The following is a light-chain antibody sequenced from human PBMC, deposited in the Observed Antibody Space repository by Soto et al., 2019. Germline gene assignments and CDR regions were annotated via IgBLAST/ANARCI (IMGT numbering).Light chain of an antibody. CDR2: DVS. CDR3: CSYAGNSLWV. Sequence: QSALTQPRSVSGSPGQSVTISCTGSSSDVGGSNFVSWYQQHPVKAPKLVIYDVSTRPSGVPDRFSGSKSGNTASLTISGLQAEDEADYYCCSYAGNSLWVFGGGTKVTVL. J-gene: IGLJ3*02. CDR1: SSDVGGSNF. V-gene: IGLV2-11*01.